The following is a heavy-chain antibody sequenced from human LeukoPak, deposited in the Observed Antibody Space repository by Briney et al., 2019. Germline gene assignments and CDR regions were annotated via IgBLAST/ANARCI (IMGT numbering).Heavy chain of an antibody. CDR1: GFTFSSYS. CDR3: AGIELATTKFAH. Sequence: PGGSLRLSCAASGFTFSSYSMNWVRQAPGEGLEWVGETSHTGSTNYNPSLKSRVTISVDSSQIQFSLKVRSVTAADTAVYYCAGIELATTKFAHWGQGTLVAVSS. J-gene: IGHJ5*02. CDR2: TSHTGST. D-gene: IGHD1-1*01. V-gene: IGHV4-34*08.